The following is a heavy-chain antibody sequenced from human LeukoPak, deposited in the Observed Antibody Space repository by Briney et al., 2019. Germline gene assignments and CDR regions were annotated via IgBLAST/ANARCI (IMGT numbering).Heavy chain of an antibody. V-gene: IGHV3-23*01. CDR1: GFTFSSYA. J-gene: IGHJ4*02. Sequence: GGSLRLSCAASGFTFSSYAMSWVRQAPGKGPEWVSALSGSGGSTYYADSVKGRFTISRDNSKNTLYLQMNSLRAEDTAVYYCASFPRYYYDSSGYYRDYWRQGTPVTVSS. CDR2: LSGSGGST. CDR3: ASFPRYYYDSSGYYRDY. D-gene: IGHD3-22*01.